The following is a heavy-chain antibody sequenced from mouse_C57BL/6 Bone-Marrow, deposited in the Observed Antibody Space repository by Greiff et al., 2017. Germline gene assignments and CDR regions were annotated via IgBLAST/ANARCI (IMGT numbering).Heavy chain of an antibody. Sequence: QVTLKECGPGILQPSQTLSLTCSFSGFSLSTFGMGVGWIRQPSGKGLEWLAHIWWDDDKYYNPALKSRLIISKDTSKNQVFLKIANVDTADTATYYCARILYSNYVSDYYAMDYWGQGTSVTVSS. CDR3: ARILYSNYVSDYYAMDY. CDR1: GFSLSTFGMG. CDR2: IWWDDDK. J-gene: IGHJ4*01. V-gene: IGHV8-8*01. D-gene: IGHD2-5*01.